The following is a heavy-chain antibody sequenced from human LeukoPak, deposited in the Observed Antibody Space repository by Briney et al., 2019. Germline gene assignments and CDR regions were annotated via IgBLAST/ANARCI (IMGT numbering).Heavy chain of an antibody. CDR3: AAWTDRGYSY. V-gene: IGHV3-7*01. J-gene: IGHJ4*02. CDR2: INPDGDGM. CDR1: GFTLSRSW. Sequence: PGGSLRLSCTASGFTLSRSWMNWIRQAPGKGLEWVANINPDGDGMRFVDSVKGRFTMSRDNAQSSLHLQMNSLRVEDTAFYYCAAWTDRGYSYWGQGVLVTVSS. D-gene: IGHD5-12*01.